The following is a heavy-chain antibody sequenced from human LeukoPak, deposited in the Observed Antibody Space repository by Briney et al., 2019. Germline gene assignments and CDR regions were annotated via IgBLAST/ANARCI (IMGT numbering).Heavy chain of an antibody. Sequence: PGGSLRLSCATSGFMFKTYWMHWVRQAPGKGLVWVSRINNDGHSINYADSVKGRFTTPRDNAKNTLFLHMNSLRAEDTGVYYCARDNLEWGSVFDYWGQGTLVTVSS. CDR2: INNDGHSI. D-gene: IGHD3-16*01. J-gene: IGHJ4*02. CDR3: ARDNLEWGSVFDY. V-gene: IGHV3-74*01. CDR1: GFMFKTYW.